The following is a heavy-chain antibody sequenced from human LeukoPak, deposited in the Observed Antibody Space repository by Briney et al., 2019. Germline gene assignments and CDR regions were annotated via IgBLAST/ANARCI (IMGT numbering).Heavy chain of an antibody. Sequence: GGSLRLSCAASGFTFSSYSMNWVRQAPGKGLEWVSSISSSSSYIYYADSVKGRFTISGDKAKNSVYLQMNSLRVEDTAVYYCARDTKYAFDNWGQGTLVTVSS. D-gene: IGHD2-2*01. CDR2: ISSSSSYI. CDR3: ARDTKYAFDN. CDR1: GFTFSSYS. J-gene: IGHJ4*02. V-gene: IGHV3-21*01.